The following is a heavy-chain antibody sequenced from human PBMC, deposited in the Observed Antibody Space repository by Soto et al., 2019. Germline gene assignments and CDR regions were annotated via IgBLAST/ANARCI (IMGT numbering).Heavy chain of an antibody. D-gene: IGHD1-26*01. J-gene: IGHJ4*02. V-gene: IGHV3-33*01. Sequence: QVQLVESGGGVVQPGRSLRLSCAASGFTFSVCGMHWVRQATGKGLEWVAVTRHDGSNTYYADYVRGRFTISRDNSKKTRYMQMNSLRAEDTAVYYCAGGGVGATTYFGYFDYWGQGTLVTVSS. CDR1: GFTFSVCG. CDR3: AGGGVGATTYFGYFDY. CDR2: TRHDGSNT.